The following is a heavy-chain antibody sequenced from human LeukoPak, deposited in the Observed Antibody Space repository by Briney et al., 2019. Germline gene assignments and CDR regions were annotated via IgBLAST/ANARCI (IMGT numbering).Heavy chain of an antibody. J-gene: IGHJ6*02. V-gene: IGHV3-43*02. D-gene: IGHD5-12*01. CDR2: IRGDRGST. Sequence: GVSVRLSCAASGFTFDDYAMHWVRQAPGKGLEWVSLIRGDRGSTYYADSVKGRFTISRDNSKNSLHLQMNSLRTEDTALYYCAKDMLDIVATFGMDVWGQGTTVTAS. CDR3: AKDMLDIVATFGMDV. CDR1: GFTFDDYA.